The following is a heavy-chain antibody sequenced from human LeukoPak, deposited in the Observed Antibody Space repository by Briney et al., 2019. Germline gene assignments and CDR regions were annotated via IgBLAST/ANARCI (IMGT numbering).Heavy chain of an antibody. CDR1: GYTFTSYY. CDR2: INTSAGSS. CDR3: ARGGGSSWPFDP. D-gene: IGHD6-13*01. J-gene: IGHJ5*02. V-gene: IGHV1-46*01. Sequence: ASVKVSCKASGYTFTSYYMHWVRQAPGQGLEWMGIINTSAGSSTYAQKFQGRVTMTRDTSTSTVYMELSSLRSEDTAVYYCARGGGSSWPFDPWGQGTLVTVSS.